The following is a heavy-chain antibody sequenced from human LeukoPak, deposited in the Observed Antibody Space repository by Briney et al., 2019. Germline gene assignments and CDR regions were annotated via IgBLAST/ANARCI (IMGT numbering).Heavy chain of an antibody. CDR1: GGSFSGYY. CDR2: INHSGST. V-gene: IGHV4-34*01. CDR3: ARGPPLDTAMIRDYHYYGMDV. J-gene: IGHJ6*02. D-gene: IGHD5-18*01. Sequence: SETLSLTCAVYGGSFSGYYWSWIRQPPGKGLEWIGEINHSGSTNYNPSLKSRVTISVDTSKNQFSLKLSSVTAADTAVYYCARGPPLDTAMIRDYHYYGMDVWGQGTTVTVSS.